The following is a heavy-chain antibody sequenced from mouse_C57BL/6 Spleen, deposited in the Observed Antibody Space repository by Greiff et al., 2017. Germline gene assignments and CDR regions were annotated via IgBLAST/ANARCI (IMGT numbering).Heavy chain of an antibody. Sequence: VMLVESGPGLVAPSQSLSITCTVSGFSLTSYGVHWVRQPPGKGLEWLVVIWSDGSTTYNSALKSRLSISKDNSKSQVFLKMNSLQTDDTAMYYCARHEDSNYYGSSSFAYWGQGTLVTVSA. CDR1: GFSLTSYG. CDR3: ARHEDSNYYGSSSFAY. CDR2: IWSDGST. D-gene: IGHD1-1*01. J-gene: IGHJ3*01. V-gene: IGHV2-6-1*01.